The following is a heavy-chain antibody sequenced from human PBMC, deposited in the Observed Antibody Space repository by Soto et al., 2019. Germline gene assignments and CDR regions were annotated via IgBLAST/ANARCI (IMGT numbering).Heavy chain of an antibody. CDR2: VHSSGIT. J-gene: IGHJ5*02. V-gene: IGHV4-61*01. CDR1: GGSVSNDNFY. CDR3: ARGLTMGQLPSHFDH. D-gene: IGHD3-16*01. Sequence: ETLSLTCTVSGGSVSNDNFYWSWIRQPPGKGLEWIGYVHSSGITNYNPSLKRRVTISVDTSRNQFSLRLSSVTAADTAVYYCARGLTMGQLPSHFDHWGQGTLVTVSS.